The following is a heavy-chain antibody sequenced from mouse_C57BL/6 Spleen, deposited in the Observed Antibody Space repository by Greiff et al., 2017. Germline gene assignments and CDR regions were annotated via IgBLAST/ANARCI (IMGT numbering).Heavy chain of an antibody. V-gene: IGHV3-6*01. CDR2: ISYDGSN. D-gene: IGHD2-4*01. J-gene: IGHJ2*01. CDR3: ARGTYDYDDY. Sequence: EVKLQESGPGLVKPSQSLSLTCSVTGYSITSGYYWNWIRQFPGNKLEWMGYISYDGSNNYNPSLKNRISITRATSKNPFFLTLNSVTTEDTATYYCARGTYDYDDYWGQGTTLTVSS. CDR1: GYSITSGYY.